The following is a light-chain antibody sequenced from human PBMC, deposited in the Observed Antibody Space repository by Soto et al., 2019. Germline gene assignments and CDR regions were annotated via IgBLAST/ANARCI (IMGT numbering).Light chain of an antibody. J-gene: IGLJ1*01. CDR3: CSYAGSYSFV. CDR2: DVS. CDR1: SSDVGSYNY. Sequence: ALTQPRSVSGSPGQSVTISCTGTSSDVGSYNYVSWYRQHPDKAPKLIIYDVSQRPSGVPDRFSGSKSGNTASLTISGLQAEDEADYCCCSYAGSYSFVFGTGTKVTVL. V-gene: IGLV2-11*01.